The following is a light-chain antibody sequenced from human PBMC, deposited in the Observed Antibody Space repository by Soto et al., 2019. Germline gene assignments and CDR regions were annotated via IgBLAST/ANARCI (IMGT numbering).Light chain of an antibody. CDR1: RGHSDYM. Sequence: QSVLTQSSSASAALGSSVKLTCTLSRGHSDYMIVWHQQQPGKAPRYLMKVEGSGSYTKGSGVPDRFSGSSSGAARHLTISNLQFEDAASYYCEYWDSYVVFGGGTKLTVL. V-gene: IGLV4-60*02. J-gene: IGLJ2*01. CDR3: EYWDSYVV. CDR2: VEGSGSY.